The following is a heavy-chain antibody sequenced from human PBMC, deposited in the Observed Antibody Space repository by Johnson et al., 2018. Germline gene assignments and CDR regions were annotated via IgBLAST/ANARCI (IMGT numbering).Heavy chain of an antibody. D-gene: IGHD1-14*01. J-gene: IGHJ4*02. CDR1: GFTFSDYY. V-gene: IGHV3-11*04. Sequence: VQLVESGGGLVKPGGSLRLSCVASGFTFSDYYMSWIRPAPGKGLEWLSYISGDGSDRYYVDSVKGRFTITRDNTKNSLYLQMNSLRAADTAVYYCAGPVREPTDWGLGTLVTVSS. CDR2: ISGDGSDR. CDR3: AGPVREPTD.